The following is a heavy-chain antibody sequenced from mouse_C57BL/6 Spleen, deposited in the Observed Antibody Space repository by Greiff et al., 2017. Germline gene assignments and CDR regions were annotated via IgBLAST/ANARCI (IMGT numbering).Heavy chain of an antibody. CDR3: TRGGLLRSNYAMDY. CDR2: IDPETGGT. CDR1: GYTFTDYE. J-gene: IGHJ4*01. Sequence: VQLQQSGAELVRPGASVTLSCKASGYTFTDYEMHWVKQTPVHGLEWIGAIDPETGGTAYNQKFKGKAILTADKSSSTAYMELRSLTSEDSAVYYCTRGGLLRSNYAMDYWGQGTSVTVSS. D-gene: IGHD1-1*01. V-gene: IGHV1-15*01.